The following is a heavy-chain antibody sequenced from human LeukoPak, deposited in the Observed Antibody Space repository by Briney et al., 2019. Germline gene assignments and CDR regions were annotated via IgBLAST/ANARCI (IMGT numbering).Heavy chain of an antibody. CDR2: IYYSGST. Sequence: SETLSLTCTVSGGSIRSSSYYWGWIRQPPGKGLEWIGSIYYSGSTYYNPSLKSRVTISVDTSKNQFSLKLSSVTAADTAVYYCASWGANYDSSGYSPWGQGTLVTVSS. J-gene: IGHJ5*02. D-gene: IGHD3-22*01. CDR1: GGSIRSSSYY. CDR3: ASWGANYDSSGYSP. V-gene: IGHV4-39*01.